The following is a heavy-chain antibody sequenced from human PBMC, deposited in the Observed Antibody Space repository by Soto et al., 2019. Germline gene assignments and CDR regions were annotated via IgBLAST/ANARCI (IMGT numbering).Heavy chain of an antibody. D-gene: IGHD1-26*01. CDR3: ARDRRELTEGNYYYSGMDV. Sequence: QVQLVESGGGVVQPGRSLRLSCAASGFTFSSYAMHWVRQAPGKGLEWVAVISYDGSNKYYADSVKGRFTISRDNSKKTLYLQMNSLRGADTAVYYCARDRRELTEGNYYYSGMDVWGHGTTVTVSS. CDR2: ISYDGSNK. V-gene: IGHV3-30-3*01. J-gene: IGHJ6*02. CDR1: GFTFSSYA.